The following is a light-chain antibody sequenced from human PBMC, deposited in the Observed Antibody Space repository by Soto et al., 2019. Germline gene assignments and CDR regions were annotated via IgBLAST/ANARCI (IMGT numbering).Light chain of an antibody. CDR1: SSNIGNNY. V-gene: IGLV1-51*02. J-gene: IGLJ3*02. CDR3: GTWDSSLSAGWV. Sequence: QSVLTQPPSVSAAPGQKVTISCSGSSSNIGNNYVSWYQQVPGTAPKLLIYENNKRPSGIPDRFSGSKSGTSATLGITGLQTGDEADYYCGTWDSSLSAGWVFGGGTQLTVL. CDR2: ENN.